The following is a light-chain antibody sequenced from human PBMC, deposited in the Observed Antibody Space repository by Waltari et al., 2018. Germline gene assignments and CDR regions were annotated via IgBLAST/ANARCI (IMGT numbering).Light chain of an antibody. CDR2: YVN. J-gene: IGLJ1*01. CDR3: SSYKGSSNYV. V-gene: IGLV2-11*01. CDR1: SNDLTLFTY. Sequence: QSALTQPRSVSGSPGQSVPISCPGTSNDLTLFTYVSWYQQHPGKPPKLLIEYVNKRPSGVPDRFSGSKSGNTASLTISGLQAEDEADYYCSSYKGSSNYVFGSGTKVTVL.